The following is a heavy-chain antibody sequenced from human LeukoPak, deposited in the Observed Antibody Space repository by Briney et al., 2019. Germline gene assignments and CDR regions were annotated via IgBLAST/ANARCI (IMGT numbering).Heavy chain of an antibody. J-gene: IGHJ5*02. CDR2: IKQDGSEK. V-gene: IGHV3-7*01. CDR1: GGSISSYY. CDR3: AKDRLDSSSSVGNWFDP. D-gene: IGHD3-22*01. Sequence: ETLSLTCTVSGGSISSYYWSWIRQPPGKGLEWVANIKQDGSEKYYVDSVKGRFTISRDNAKNSLYLQMNSLRAEDTAVYYCAKDRLDSSSSVGNWFDPWGQGTLVTVSS.